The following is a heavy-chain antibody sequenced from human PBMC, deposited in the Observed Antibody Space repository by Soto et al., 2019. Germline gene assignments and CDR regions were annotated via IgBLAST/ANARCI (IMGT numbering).Heavy chain of an antibody. D-gene: IGHD2-2*01. CDR1: GFTFSSYL. Sequence: GGSLRLSCAASGFTFSSYLMSWVRQAPGKGLEWVANIKEHGNDKNYVDSVKGRFTIFRDNAQNSLLLQMNSLRTEDTAVYYCAGGHDLVVQAGRRDTHFYYRMDVWGQGPTVTVYS. V-gene: IGHV3-7*03. J-gene: IGHJ6*02. CDR3: AGGHDLVVQAGRRDTHFYYRMDV. CDR2: IKEHGNDK.